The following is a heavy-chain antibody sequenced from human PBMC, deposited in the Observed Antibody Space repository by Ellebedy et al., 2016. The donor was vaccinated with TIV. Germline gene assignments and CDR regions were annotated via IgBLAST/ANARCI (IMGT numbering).Heavy chain of an antibody. Sequence: AASVKVSCKASGYTFTSYGISWVRQAPGQGLEWMGWISAYNGNTNYAQKLRGRVTMTRNTSISTAYMELNSLTSEDTAVYYCARASYDSSGTVNDYWGQGTLVTVSS. CDR2: ISAYNGNT. V-gene: IGHV1-18*01. J-gene: IGHJ4*02. CDR1: GYTFTSYG. CDR3: ARASYDSSGTVNDY. D-gene: IGHD3-22*01.